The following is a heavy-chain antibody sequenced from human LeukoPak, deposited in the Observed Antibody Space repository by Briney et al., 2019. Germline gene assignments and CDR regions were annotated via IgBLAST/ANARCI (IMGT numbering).Heavy chain of an antibody. CDR1: GFTFSSYA. J-gene: IGHJ4*02. V-gene: IGHV3-30-3*01. CDR3: AKDLGFIVARDYFDY. CDR2: ISYDGSNK. D-gene: IGHD6-6*01. Sequence: PGGSLRLSCAASGFTFSSYAMHWVRQAPGQGLEGVAIISYDGSNKYYADSVKGRFTISRDNSKNTLYLQMNRLRAEDTAVYYCAKDLGFIVARDYFDYWGQGTLVTVSS.